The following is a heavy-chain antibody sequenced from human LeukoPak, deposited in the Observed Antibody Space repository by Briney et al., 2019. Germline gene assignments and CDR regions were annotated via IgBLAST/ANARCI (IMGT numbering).Heavy chain of an antibody. CDR1: GFTFSSYA. Sequence: GGSLRLSCAASGFTFSSYAIHWVRQAPDKGLEWVAVISYDGSNQYYADSVKDRFTISRDNSKNTLYLQMNSLRAEDTAVYYCAKLVVVIGTIDYFDYWGQGTLVTVSS. J-gene: IGHJ4*02. V-gene: IGHV3-30-3*02. CDR2: ISYDGSNQ. D-gene: IGHD2-15*01. CDR3: AKLVVVIGTIDYFDY.